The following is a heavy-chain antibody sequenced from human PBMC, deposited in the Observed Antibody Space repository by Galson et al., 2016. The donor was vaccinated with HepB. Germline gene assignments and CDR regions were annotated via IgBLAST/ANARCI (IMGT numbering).Heavy chain of an antibody. CDR1: GYTFTTYG. J-gene: IGHJ6*02. Sequence: SVKVSCKASGYTFTTYGISWVRQAPGQGLEWMGWISAYNGNTNYAQKLQGRVTMTTDTSTSTAYMELRSLRSDDTAVYYCARDPRKIRYQLLVIYYYYYAMDGWGQGTTVTVSS. V-gene: IGHV1-18*01. CDR2: ISAYNGNT. CDR3: ARDPRKIRYQLLVIYYYYYAMDG. D-gene: IGHD2-2*01.